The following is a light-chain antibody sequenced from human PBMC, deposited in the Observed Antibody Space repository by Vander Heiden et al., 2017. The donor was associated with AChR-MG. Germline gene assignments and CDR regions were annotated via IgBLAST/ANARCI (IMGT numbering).Light chain of an antibody. J-gene: IGLJ2*01. CDR2: GNK. CDR1: SSNIGSNT. CDR3: AAWDDSLYVV. V-gene: IGLV1-44*01. Sequence: QSFLPQPPSASGTPGQRVTTSCSGSSSNIGSNTVTWYQQLPGTAPNLLIYGNKQRPSGVPDRFSGSKSGTSASLAISGLQSEDEADYYCAAWDDSLYVVFGGGTKLTVL.